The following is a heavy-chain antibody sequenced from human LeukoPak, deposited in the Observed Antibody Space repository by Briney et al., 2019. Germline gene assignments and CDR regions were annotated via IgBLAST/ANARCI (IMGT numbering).Heavy chain of an antibody. J-gene: IGHJ4*02. CDR2: INHGGST. Sequence: SETLSLTCAVYGGSFSGYYWSWIRQPPGKGLEWIGEINHGGSTNYNPSLKSRVTISVDTSKNQFSLKLSSVTAADTAVYYCAARIGYFAGFDYWGQGTLVTVSS. D-gene: IGHD2-21*01. V-gene: IGHV4-34*01. CDR3: AARIGYFAGFDY. CDR1: GGSFSGYY.